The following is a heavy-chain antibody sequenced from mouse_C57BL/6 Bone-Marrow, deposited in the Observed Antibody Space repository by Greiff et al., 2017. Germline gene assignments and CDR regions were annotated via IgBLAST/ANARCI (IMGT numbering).Heavy chain of an antibody. CDR2: IYPRSGNT. CDR3: ARHFPSDLAMDY. Sequence: QVQLQQSGAELARPGASVKLSCKASGYTFTSSGISWVKQRTGQGLEWIGEIYPRSGNTYYNEKFTGKATLTADKSSSTAYMELRSLTSEDSAVYFCARHFPSDLAMDYWGQGTSVTVSS. D-gene: IGHD6-1*01. CDR1: GYTFTSSG. V-gene: IGHV1-81*01. J-gene: IGHJ4*01.